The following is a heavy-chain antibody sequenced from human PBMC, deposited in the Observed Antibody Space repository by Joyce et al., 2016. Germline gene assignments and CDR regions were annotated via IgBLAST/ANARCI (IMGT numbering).Heavy chain of an antibody. J-gene: IGHJ4*02. CDR3: ARDGFLEWLGDDY. CDR1: GGSISSSSYY. Sequence: QLQLQESGPGLVRASETLSLTCTVSGGSISSSSYYWGWIRQPPGKGLEWIGRIYYSGTTYYNLSLKRRVTISVDTSKNQFSLKLSSVTAADTAFYYCARDGFLEWLGDDYWGQGTLVTVSS. CDR2: IYYSGTT. V-gene: IGHV4-39*07. D-gene: IGHD3-3*01.